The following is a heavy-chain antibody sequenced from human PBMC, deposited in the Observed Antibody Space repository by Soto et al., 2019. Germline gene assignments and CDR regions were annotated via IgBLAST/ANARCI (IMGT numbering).Heavy chain of an antibody. CDR1: GYTLTELS. Sequence: ASVKVSCKVSGYTLTELSMHWVRQAPGKGLEWMGGFDPEDGETIYAQKFQGRFTMTEDTSTDTAYMELSSLRSEDTAVYYCAKSAVRYSYALSPYPLWGQGTMVTVSS. D-gene: IGHD5-18*01. CDR2: FDPEDGET. V-gene: IGHV1-24*01. J-gene: IGHJ3*01. CDR3: AKSAVRYSYALSPYPL.